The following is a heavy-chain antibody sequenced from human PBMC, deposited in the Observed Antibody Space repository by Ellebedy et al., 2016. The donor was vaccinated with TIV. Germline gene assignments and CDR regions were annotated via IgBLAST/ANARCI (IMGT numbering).Heavy chain of an antibody. CDR2: ITSDGSST. Sequence: GESLKISCAAPGFTFSTYWMHWVRQAPGKGLVWVSRITSDGSSTTYADPVKGRFTISRDNAENTLYLQMNSLRAADTAVYYCARRPSGSDWVYFDYWGQGTLVTVSS. J-gene: IGHJ4*02. CDR3: ARRPSGSDWVYFDY. D-gene: IGHD1-26*01. V-gene: IGHV3-74*01. CDR1: GFTFSTYW.